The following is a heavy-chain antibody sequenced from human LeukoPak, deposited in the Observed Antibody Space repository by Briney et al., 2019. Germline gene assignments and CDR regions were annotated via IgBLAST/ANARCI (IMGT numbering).Heavy chain of an antibody. CDR3: ARILRIAAAGSLFYYYAMDV. CDR1: GYTFTNSG. V-gene: IGHV1-18*01. Sequence: ASVKVSCKASGYTFTNSGIIWVRQAPGQGLEWMGWISAYSGDTNYAQYLQGRVTKTTDTSTSTAYMELRSLKSDDTAIIFCARILRIAAAGSLFYYYAMDVWGQGTTVTVSS. J-gene: IGHJ6*02. D-gene: IGHD6-13*01. CDR2: ISAYSGDT.